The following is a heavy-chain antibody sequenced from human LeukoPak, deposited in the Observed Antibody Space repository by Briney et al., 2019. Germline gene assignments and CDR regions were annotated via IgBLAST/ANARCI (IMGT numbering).Heavy chain of an antibody. CDR3: ANPAGDIVVGDDAFDI. Sequence: PWGSLRLSCAASGFTFDDYAMHWVRQAPGKGLEWVSLISGDGGSTYYADSVKGRFTISRDNSKNSLYLQMNSLRTEDTALYYCANPAGDIVVGDDAFDIWGQGTMVTVSS. V-gene: IGHV3-43*02. D-gene: IGHD2-15*01. CDR2: ISGDGGST. J-gene: IGHJ3*02. CDR1: GFTFDDYA.